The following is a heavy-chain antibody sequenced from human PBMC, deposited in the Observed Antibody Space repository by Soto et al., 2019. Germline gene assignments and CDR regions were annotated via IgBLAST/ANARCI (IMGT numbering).Heavy chain of an antibody. CDR3: TTAPYSSGWKFDH. J-gene: IGHJ4*02. D-gene: IGHD6-19*01. CDR1: GFTCSNAW. CDR2: IKSKTDGGTT. V-gene: IGHV3-15*01. Sequence: GSLRLSGAASGFTCSNAWMSWVRQAPGKGLEWVGRIKSKTDGGTTDYAAPVKGRFTISRDDSKNTLYLQMNSLKTEDTAVYYCTTAPYSSGWKFDHWGQGTLVTVSS.